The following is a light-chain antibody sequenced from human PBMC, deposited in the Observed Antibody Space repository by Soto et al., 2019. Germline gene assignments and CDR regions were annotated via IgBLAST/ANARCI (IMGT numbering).Light chain of an antibody. CDR1: SSDVGGYNY. V-gene: IGLV2-11*01. CDR3: CSHAGSYIYV. Sequence: QSALTQPRSVSGSPGQSVTISCTGTSSDVGGYNYVSWYQQHPGKAPKLMIYDVSKRPSGVPDRFSGFKSGNTASLTISGLQAEDEADYYCCSHAGSYIYVFGTGTKVTVL. CDR2: DVS. J-gene: IGLJ1*01.